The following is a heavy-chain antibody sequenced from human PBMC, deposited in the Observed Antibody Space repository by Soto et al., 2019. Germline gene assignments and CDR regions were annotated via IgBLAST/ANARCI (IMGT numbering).Heavy chain of an antibody. CDR3: ATLEGIAVAGTRGEFDP. V-gene: IGHV3-30*03. CDR1: GFTFSSYG. CDR2: ISYDGSKK. J-gene: IGHJ5*02. D-gene: IGHD6-19*01. Sequence: QVQLVESGGGVVQPGRSLRLSCAASGFTFSSYGMHWVRQAPGKGLEWVAVISYDGSKKYYADSVKGRFTISRDNSKNKLYLQMNRLRAEDTAVYYCATLEGIAVAGTRGEFDPWGQGTLVTVSS.